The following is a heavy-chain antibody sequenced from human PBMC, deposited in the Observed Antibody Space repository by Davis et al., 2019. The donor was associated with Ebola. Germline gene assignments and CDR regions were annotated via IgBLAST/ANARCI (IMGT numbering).Heavy chain of an antibody. D-gene: IGHD4-11*01. J-gene: IGHJ3*02. CDR1: GYTFTSYY. V-gene: IGHV1-46*01. CDR2: INPSGGST. CDR3: ARDRKERDDYDAFDI. Sequence: ASVKVSCKASGYTFTSYYMHWVRQAPGQGLEWMGIINPSGGSTSYAQKFQGRVTMTRDTSTSTVYMELSSLRSDDTAVYYCARDRKERDDYDAFDIWGQGTMVTVSS.